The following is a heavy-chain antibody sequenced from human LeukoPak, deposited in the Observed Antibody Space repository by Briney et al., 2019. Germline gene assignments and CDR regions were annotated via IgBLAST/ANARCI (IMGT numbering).Heavy chain of an antibody. CDR2: IYHSGRT. CDR1: GGSISSGGYY. Sequence: PSETLSLTCTVSGGSISSGGYYWSWIRQPPGRGLEWIGYIYHSGRTYYNPSLKSRVTISVDRSKNQFSLKLTSVTAADTAVYCCARGLLDFGSVYWGQGTLVTVSS. CDR3: ARGLLDFGSVY. V-gene: IGHV4-30-2*01. J-gene: IGHJ4*02. D-gene: IGHD3-10*01.